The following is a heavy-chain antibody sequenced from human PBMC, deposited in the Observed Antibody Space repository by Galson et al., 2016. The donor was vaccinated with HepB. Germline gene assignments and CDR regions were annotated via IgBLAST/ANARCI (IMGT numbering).Heavy chain of an antibody. Sequence: CAISGDSVSNDHSAWHWIRQSASRGLEWLGRTYYRSEWYHDYAESVPCRIAIIPDTSTNQLSLQLNTVTPADPALYYCASAKAAVTAFYLWGQGTMVTVSS. D-gene: IGHD6-13*01. CDR3: ASAKAAVTAFYL. CDR2: TYYRSEWYH. CDR1: GDSVSNDHSA. J-gene: IGHJ3*01. V-gene: IGHV6-1*01.